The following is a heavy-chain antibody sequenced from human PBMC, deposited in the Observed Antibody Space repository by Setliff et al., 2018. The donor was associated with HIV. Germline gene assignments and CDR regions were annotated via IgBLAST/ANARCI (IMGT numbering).Heavy chain of an antibody. CDR3: ATDCAVVGGTGSLDS. CDR1: GFTFSDHY. V-gene: IGHV3-11*05. J-gene: IGHJ4*02. CDR2: ISKSGDYS. D-gene: IGHD1-26*01. Sequence: PGGSLRLSCAASGFTFSDHYMNWVRQAPGKGLEWVSYISKSGDYSNYMDSVKGRFTISRDNAKNSLYLQMNSLRVEDTAVYYCATDCAVVGGTGSLDSWGQGTLVTVSS.